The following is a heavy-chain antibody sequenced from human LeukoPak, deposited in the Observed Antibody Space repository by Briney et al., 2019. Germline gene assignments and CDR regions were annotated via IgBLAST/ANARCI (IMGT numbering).Heavy chain of an antibody. D-gene: IGHD6-6*01. Sequence: SLRLSCAASGFTFDDYAMHWVRQAPGKGLEWVSGISWNSGSIGYADSVKGRFTISRDNAKNSLYLQMNSLRAEDMALYYCAKDRYSSSGSLVTWGQGTLVTVSS. CDR2: ISWNSGSI. CDR1: GFTFDDYA. V-gene: IGHV3-9*03. J-gene: IGHJ5*02. CDR3: AKDRYSSSGSLVT.